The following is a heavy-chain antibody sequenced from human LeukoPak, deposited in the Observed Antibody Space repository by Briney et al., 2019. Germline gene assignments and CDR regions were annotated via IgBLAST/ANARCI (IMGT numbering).Heavy chain of an antibody. CDR2: ISGSGGST. Sequence: GGSLRVSCAASGFTFSSYAMSWVRQAPGKGLEWVSAISGSGGSTYYADSVKGRFTISGDNSKNTLYLQMNSLRAEDTAVYYCAKDHYGDSDYWGQGTLVTVSS. CDR1: GFTFSSYA. D-gene: IGHD4-17*01. CDR3: AKDHYGDSDY. V-gene: IGHV3-23*01. J-gene: IGHJ4*02.